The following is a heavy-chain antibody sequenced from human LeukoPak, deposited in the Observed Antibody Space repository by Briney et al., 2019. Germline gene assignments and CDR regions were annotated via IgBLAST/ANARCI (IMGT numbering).Heavy chain of an antibody. CDR1: GYSISSGYY. CDR2: IYYSGST. V-gene: IGHV4-38-2*02. CDR3: ARAGMSITMVRGTNFDY. J-gene: IGHJ4*02. D-gene: IGHD3-10*01. Sequence: SETLSLTCTVSGYSISSGYYWGWIRQPPGKGLEWIGSIYYSGSTYYNPSLKSRVTISVDTSKNQFSLKLSSVTAADTAVYYCARAGMSITMVRGTNFDYWGQGTLVTVSS.